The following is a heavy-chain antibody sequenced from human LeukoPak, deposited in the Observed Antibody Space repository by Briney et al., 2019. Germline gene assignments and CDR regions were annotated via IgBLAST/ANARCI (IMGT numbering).Heavy chain of an antibody. Sequence: SVKVSCKASGGTXSSYAISWVRQAPGQGLEWMGGIIPIFGTANYAQKFQGRATITADESTSTAYMELSSLRSEDTAVYYCASAVEMATTADYWGQGTLVTVSS. V-gene: IGHV1-69*13. J-gene: IGHJ4*02. CDR3: ASAVEMATTADY. CDR1: GGTXSSYA. CDR2: IIPIFGTA. D-gene: IGHD5-24*01.